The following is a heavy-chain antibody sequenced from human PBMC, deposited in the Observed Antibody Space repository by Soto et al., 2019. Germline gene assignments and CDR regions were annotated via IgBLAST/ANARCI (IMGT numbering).Heavy chain of an antibody. D-gene: IGHD3-22*01. J-gene: IGHJ5*02. CDR3: AKDESYYDSSGYYSNWFDP. CDR1: GFTFSSYG. CDR2: ISYDGSNK. V-gene: IGHV3-30*18. Sequence: PGGSLRLSCAASGFTFSSYGMHWVRQAPGKGLEWVAVISYDGSNKYYADSVKGRFTISRDNSKNTLYLQMNSLRAEDTAVYYCAKDESYYDSSGYYSNWFDPWGQGTLVTVSS.